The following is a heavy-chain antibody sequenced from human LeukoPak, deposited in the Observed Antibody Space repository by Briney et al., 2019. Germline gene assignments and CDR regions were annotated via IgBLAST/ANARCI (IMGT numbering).Heavy chain of an antibody. D-gene: IGHD3-22*01. CDR3: ARQNYYDTSGYYSNDAFDI. V-gene: IGHV1-18*01. CDR2: ISVYNGNT. CDR1: GCNFNTYG. Sequence: GASVTVSFKASGCNFNTYGISWVRQAPGQGLEWMGWISVYNGNTKYAQKVQDRVTLTTDTSTSTAYMELRSLRSDDTAVYYCARQNYYDTSGYYSNDAFDIWGQGTMVTVSS. J-gene: IGHJ3*02.